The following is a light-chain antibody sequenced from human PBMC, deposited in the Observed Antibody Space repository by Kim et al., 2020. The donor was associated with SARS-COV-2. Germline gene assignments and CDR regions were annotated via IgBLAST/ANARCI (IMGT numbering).Light chain of an antibody. CDR2: DAS. CDR3: QHRSNWPPIT. V-gene: IGKV3-11*01. Sequence: EIVLTQSPATLSLSPGEGATLSCRASQSISNYLAWYQQKPGQAPRLLIYDASDRATGIPARFSGSGSGTDFTLTISSLEPEDFAVYYCQHRSNWPPITFGQGTRLEIK. J-gene: IGKJ5*01. CDR1: QSISNY.